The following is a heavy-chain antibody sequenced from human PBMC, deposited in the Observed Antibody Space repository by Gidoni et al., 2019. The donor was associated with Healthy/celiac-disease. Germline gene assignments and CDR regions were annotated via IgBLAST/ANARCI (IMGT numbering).Heavy chain of an antibody. J-gene: IGHJ4*02. V-gene: IGHV3-48*01. CDR2: ISSSSSTI. Sequence: EVQLVESGGGLVQPGGSLRLSCAASGFTFSSYSMNWVRQAPGKGLEWVSYISSSSSTIYYADSVKGRFTSSRDNAKNSLYLQMNSLRAEDTAVYYCAREVEGRCGGDCSFFDYWGQGTLVTVSS. CDR1: GFTFSSYS. D-gene: IGHD2-21*02. CDR3: AREVEGRCGGDCSFFDY.